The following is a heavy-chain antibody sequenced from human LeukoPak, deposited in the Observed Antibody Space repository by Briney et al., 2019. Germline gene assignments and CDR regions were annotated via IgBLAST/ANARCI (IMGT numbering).Heavy chain of an antibody. J-gene: IGHJ3*02. CDR2: IIPIFGTA. CDR3: ASNPGYSSYDAFDI. Sequence: SVKVSCKASGGTFSSYAISWVRQAPGQGLEWMGRIIPIFGTANYAQKFQGRVTITADESTSTAYMELSSLRSEDTAVYYCASNPGYSSYDAFDIWGQGTMVTVSS. D-gene: IGHD6-13*01. CDR1: GGTFSSYA. V-gene: IGHV1-69*13.